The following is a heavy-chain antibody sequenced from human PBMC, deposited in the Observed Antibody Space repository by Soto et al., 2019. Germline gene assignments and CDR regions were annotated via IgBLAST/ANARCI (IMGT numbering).Heavy chain of an antibody. Sequence: QVQLVESGGGVVQPGRSLRLSCAASGFTFSSYGMHWVRQAPGKGLEWVALVWYDGGNKYYADSVKGRFTISRDNSKNTLYLQMNGLRDEDTAVYYCVRVAGYSGYDYVYYYGMDVWGQGTTVTVSS. V-gene: IGHV3-33*01. J-gene: IGHJ6*02. D-gene: IGHD5-12*01. CDR3: VRVAGYSGYDYVYYYGMDV. CDR2: VWYDGGNK. CDR1: GFTFSSYG.